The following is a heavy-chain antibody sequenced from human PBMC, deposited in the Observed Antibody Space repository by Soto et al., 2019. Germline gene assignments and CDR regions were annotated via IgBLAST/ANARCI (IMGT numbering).Heavy chain of an antibody. CDR1: WFSFPNFC. D-gene: IGHD6-13*01. Sequence: ASVEVSWKAFWFSFPNFCIPWVRQAPGQGLERLGVINTSAGATTYHQKFQGRGTMTRNTSTSTVYMVLSDLRSEDTAVYYCSRIEGPGWTYFDFWGQGTPVTVSS. J-gene: IGHJ4*02. CDR3: SRIEGPGWTYFDF. CDR2: INTSAGAT. V-gene: IGHV1-46*01.